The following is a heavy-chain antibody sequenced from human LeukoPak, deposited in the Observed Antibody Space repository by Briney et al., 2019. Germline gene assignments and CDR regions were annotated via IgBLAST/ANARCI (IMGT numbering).Heavy chain of an antibody. V-gene: IGHV3-7*02. CDR1: GFTFSSYW. J-gene: IGHJ4*02. D-gene: IGHD2-2*01. CDR2: IKQDGSEK. CDR3: AVDCSSTSCYDLYY. Sequence: GGSLRLSCAGSGFTFSSYWMSWVRQAPGQGLEWVANIKQDGSEKYYVDSVKGRFTISRDNAKNSLYLQMNSLRAEDTAVYYCAVDCSSTSCYDLYYWGQGTLVTVSS.